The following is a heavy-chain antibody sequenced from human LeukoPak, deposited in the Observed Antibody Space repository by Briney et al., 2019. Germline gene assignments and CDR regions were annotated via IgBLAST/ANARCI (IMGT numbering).Heavy chain of an antibody. J-gene: IGHJ4*02. D-gene: IGHD3-9*01. CDR2: INHSGST. CDR3: ATGRSIRYFDY. Sequence: SETLSLTCAVYGGSFSGYYWSWIRQPPGKGLEWIGEINHSGSTNYNPSLKSRVTISIDTSKSQFSLKLSSATAADTAVYYCATGRSIRYFDYWGQGALLTVSS. V-gene: IGHV4-34*01. CDR1: GGSFSGYY.